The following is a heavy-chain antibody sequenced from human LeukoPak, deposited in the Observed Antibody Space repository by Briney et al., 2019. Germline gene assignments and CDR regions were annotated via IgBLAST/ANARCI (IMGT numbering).Heavy chain of an antibody. V-gene: IGHV4-59*08. J-gene: IGHJ5*02. CDR1: GGSISNYY. CDR3: ARQYGGFPNWFDP. D-gene: IGHD5-12*01. CDR2: IYYSGST. Sequence: KTSETLSLTCTVSGGSISNYYWSWIRQPPGKGLEWIGYIYYSGSTDYNPSLKSRVTISVDASKNQFSLKLSSVTAADTAVYYSARQYGGFPNWFDPWGQGALVTVSS.